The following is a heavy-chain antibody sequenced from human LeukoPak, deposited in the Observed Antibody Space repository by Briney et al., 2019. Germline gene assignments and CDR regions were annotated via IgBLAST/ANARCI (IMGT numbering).Heavy chain of an antibody. CDR3: ARDPHPPQLVLYYFDY. CDR2: ISYDGSNK. CDR1: GFTFSSYA. V-gene: IGHV3-30*04. D-gene: IGHD6-13*01. Sequence: GGSLRLSCAASGFTFSSYAMHWVRQAPGKGLEWVAVISYDGSNKYYADSVKGRSTISRDNSKNTLYLQMNSLRAEDTAVYYCARDPHPPQLVLYYFDYWGQGTLVTVSS. J-gene: IGHJ4*02.